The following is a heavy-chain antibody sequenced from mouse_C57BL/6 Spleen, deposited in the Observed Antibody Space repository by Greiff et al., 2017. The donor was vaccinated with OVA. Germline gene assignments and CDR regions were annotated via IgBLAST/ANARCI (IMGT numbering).Heavy chain of an antibody. J-gene: IGHJ2*01. CDR2: IDPSDSET. CDR1: GYTFTSYW. CDR3: ARRGVYGNYYFDY. Sequence: QVQLQQPGAELVRPGSSVKLSCKASGYTFTSYWMHWVKQRPIQGLEWIGNIDPSDSETHYNQKFKDKATLTVDKSSSTAYMQLSSLTSEDSAVYYWARRGVYGNYYFDYWGQGTTLTVSS. V-gene: IGHV1-52*01. D-gene: IGHD2-1*01.